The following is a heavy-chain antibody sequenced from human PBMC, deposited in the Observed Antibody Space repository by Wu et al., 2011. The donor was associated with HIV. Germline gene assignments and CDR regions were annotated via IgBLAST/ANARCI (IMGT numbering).Heavy chain of an antibody. CDR1: GGTFNSYA. CDR3: ARDLGGDEDY. CDR2: IIPILGTV. J-gene: IGHJ4*02. Sequence: QVQLVQSGAEVKKPGSSVKVSCKASGGTFNSYAISWVRQAPGQGLEWMGGIIPILGTVKYAQKFQGRVTITADKSTSTAYMELSSLRSEDTAIYYCARDLGGDEDYWGQGTLVTVSS. V-gene: IGHV1-69*06. D-gene: IGHD2-21*01.